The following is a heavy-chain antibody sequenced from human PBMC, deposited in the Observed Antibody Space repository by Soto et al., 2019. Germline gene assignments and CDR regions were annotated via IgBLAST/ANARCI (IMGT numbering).Heavy chain of an antibody. J-gene: IGHJ5*02. Sequence: QVQLQESGSRLVRPSQPLSLTCSVSGGSVRSGGYSWSWIRQAPGKGLEWIGFISPSGRPAYNPSLKSRVSISVDTSKNQISLELSSVTAADTAVYYCTRGVLAWGPGTLVTVSS. CDR3: TRGVLA. CDR2: ISPSGRP. D-gene: IGHD2-8*01. CDR1: GGSVRSGGYS. V-gene: IGHV4-30-2*01.